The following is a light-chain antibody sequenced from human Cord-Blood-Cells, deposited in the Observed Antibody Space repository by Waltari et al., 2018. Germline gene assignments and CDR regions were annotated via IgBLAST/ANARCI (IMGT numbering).Light chain of an antibody. V-gene: IGKV4-1*01. Sequence: DIVMTQSPDSLAVSLGERATINCKSSQSVLYSSNNKNYLAWYQQKPGQPPKLLIYWASTRESGVPDRVSGSRSGTDFTRTISSLQAEDVAVYYCQQYYSTPRGFGPGTKVDIK. CDR1: QSVLYSSNNKNY. CDR3: QQYYSTPRG. J-gene: IGKJ3*01. CDR2: WAS.